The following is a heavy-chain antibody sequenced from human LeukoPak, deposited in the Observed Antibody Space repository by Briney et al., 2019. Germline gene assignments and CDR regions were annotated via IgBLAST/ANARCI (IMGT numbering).Heavy chain of an antibody. CDR1: GGSISSGGYY. D-gene: IGHD5-18*01. CDR3: ASHEYIQAVDY. V-gene: IGHV4-31*03. CDR2: IYYSGST. Sequence: SETLSLTCTVTGGSISSGGYYWSWIRQHPGKGLEWIGYIYYSGSTYYNPSLKSRVTISVDTSKNQFSLKLSSVTAADTAVYYCASHEYIQAVDYWGQGTLVTVSS. J-gene: IGHJ4*02.